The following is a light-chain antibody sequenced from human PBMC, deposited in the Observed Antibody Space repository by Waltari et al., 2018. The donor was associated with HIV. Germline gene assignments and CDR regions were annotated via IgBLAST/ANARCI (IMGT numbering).Light chain of an antibody. CDR3: AAWDDSLSGV. Sequence: QSVLTQPPSPSGTPGQRVTISCSAGSSNIGNNHVYWYQQFPGTAPKPLIYRNSQRPSGVPDRFSGSKSGTSASLVISGLRSEDEADYYCAAWDDSLSGVFGGGTKVTVL. V-gene: IGLV1-47*01. CDR1: SSNIGNNH. CDR2: RNS. J-gene: IGLJ2*01.